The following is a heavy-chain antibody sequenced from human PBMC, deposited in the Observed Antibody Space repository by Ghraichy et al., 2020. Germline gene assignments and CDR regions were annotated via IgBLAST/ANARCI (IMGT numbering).Heavy chain of an antibody. Sequence: SETLSLTCTVSGGSISSNTYYWGWVRQPPGKGLEWIANVYERGSTNCNAALKSRVTMSVDTSKNQFSLKLSSVTAADTAVYYCVRRVKWREGGYFDYWGQGTLVSVSS. J-gene: IGHJ4*02. CDR1: GGSISSNTYY. CDR2: VYERGST. D-gene: IGHD5-12*01. V-gene: IGHV4-39*01. CDR3: VRRVKWREGGYFDY.